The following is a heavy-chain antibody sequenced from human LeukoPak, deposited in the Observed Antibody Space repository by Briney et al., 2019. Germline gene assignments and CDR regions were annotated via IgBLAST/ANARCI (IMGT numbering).Heavy chain of an antibody. J-gene: IGHJ4*02. D-gene: IGHD4-17*01. CDR3: AREVDYGDYVDY. CDR2: ISSSGSTI. Sequence: GGSLRLSCAASGFTFSSYEMNWVRQAPGKGLEWVSYISSSGSTIYCADSVKGRFTISRDNAKNSLYLQMNSLRAEDTAVYYCAREVDYGDYVDYWGQGTLVTVSS. V-gene: IGHV3-48*03. CDR1: GFTFSSYE.